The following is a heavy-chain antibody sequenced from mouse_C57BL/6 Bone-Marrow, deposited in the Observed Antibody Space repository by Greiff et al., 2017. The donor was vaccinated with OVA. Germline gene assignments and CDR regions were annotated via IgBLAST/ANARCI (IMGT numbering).Heavy chain of an antibody. D-gene: IGHD2-4*01. CDR2: IDPSDSYT. CDR3: AREGVRLRTAFFDY. Sequence: QVQLQQPGAELVKPGASVKLSCKASGYTFTSYWMQWVKQRPGQGLEWIGEIDPSDSYTNYNQKFKGKATLTVDTPSSTAYMQLSSLTSEDSAVYYCAREGVRLRTAFFDYWGQGTTLTVSS. J-gene: IGHJ2*01. V-gene: IGHV1-50*01. CDR1: GYTFTSYW.